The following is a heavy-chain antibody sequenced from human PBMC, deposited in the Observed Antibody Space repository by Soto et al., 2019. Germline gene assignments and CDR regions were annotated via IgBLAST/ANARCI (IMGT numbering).Heavy chain of an antibody. CDR2: ISYDGSNK. J-gene: IGHJ5*02. Sequence: VQLVESGGGVVQPGRSLRLSCAASGFTFSSYAMHWVRQAPGKGLEWVAVISYDGSNKYYADSVKGRFTISRDNSKNTLYLQMNSLRAEDTAVYYCAREEGTWGQGTLVTVSS. V-gene: IGHV3-30-3*01. CDR1: GFTFSSYA. CDR3: AREEGT.